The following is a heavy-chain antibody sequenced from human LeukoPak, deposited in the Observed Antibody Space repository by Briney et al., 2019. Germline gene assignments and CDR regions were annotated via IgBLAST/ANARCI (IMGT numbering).Heavy chain of an antibody. Sequence: SETLSLTCTVSGGSISSYYWSWIRQPPGKGLEWIGYIYNSGSTEYNPSLKSRVTISVDTSKNQISLKLSSVTAADTAVYYCARGARAGYNLEPFDSWGQGTLVTVSS. CDR3: ARGARAGYNLEPFDS. CDR1: GGSISSYY. J-gene: IGHJ4*02. V-gene: IGHV4-59*08. D-gene: IGHD5-24*01. CDR2: IYNSGST.